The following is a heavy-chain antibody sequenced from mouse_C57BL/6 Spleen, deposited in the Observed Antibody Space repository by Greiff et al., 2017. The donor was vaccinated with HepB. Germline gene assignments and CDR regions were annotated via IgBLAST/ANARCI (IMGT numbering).Heavy chain of an antibody. CDR1: GYAFSSYW. J-gene: IGHJ2*01. V-gene: IGHV1-80*01. CDR2: IYPGDGDT. Sequence: VQLQQSGAELVKPGASVKISCKASGYAFSSYWMNWVKQRPGKGLEWIGQIYPGDGDTNYNGKFKGKATLTADKSSSTAYMQLSSLTSEDSAVYFCARGGTGYAMDYWGQGTTLTVSS. CDR3: ARGGTGYAMDY. D-gene: IGHD3-3*01.